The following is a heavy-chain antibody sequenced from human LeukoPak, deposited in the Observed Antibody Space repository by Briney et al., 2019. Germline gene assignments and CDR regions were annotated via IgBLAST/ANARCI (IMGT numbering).Heavy chain of an antibody. Sequence: KSGGSLRLSCAASGFTFSNAWMSWVRQAPGKGLEWVGRIKSKTDGGTTDNAAPVKGRFTISRDDSKNTLYLQMNSLKTEDTAVYYCTTTSDYGDHKRWGQGTLVTVSS. CDR1: GFTFSNAW. V-gene: IGHV3-15*01. CDR3: TTTSDYGDHKR. J-gene: IGHJ4*02. CDR2: IKSKTDGGTT. D-gene: IGHD4-17*01.